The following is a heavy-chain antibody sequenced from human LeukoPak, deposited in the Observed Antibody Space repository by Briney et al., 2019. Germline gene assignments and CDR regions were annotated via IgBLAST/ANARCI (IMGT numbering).Heavy chain of an antibody. CDR2: ISAYKGDT. D-gene: IGHD1-26*01. CDR3: ARDSGSYSFDY. V-gene: IGHV1-18*01. CDR1: GYTFTSYG. J-gene: IGHJ4*02. Sequence: ASVKVSCKASGYTFTSYGLSWVRQAPGQGLEWMGWISAYKGDTNYAQKLQGRVTMTTDTSTSTAYMELRSLRSDDTAVYYCARDSGSYSFDYWGQGTLVTVSS.